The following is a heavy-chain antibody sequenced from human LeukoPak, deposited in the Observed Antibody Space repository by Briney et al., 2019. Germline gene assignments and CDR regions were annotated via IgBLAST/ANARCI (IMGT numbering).Heavy chain of an antibody. J-gene: IGHJ4*02. Sequence: PSETLSLTCTVSGGSIIRYYWSWIRLPPGKGLEWIGYIYYSGSTNYNPSLKSRVTISVDTSKNQFSLELSSVTAADTAVYYCARHGNAFGYYFDYWGQGTLVAVSS. V-gene: IGHV4-59*08. CDR3: ARHGNAFGYYFDY. CDR1: GGSIIRYY. D-gene: IGHD1-1*01. CDR2: IYYSGST.